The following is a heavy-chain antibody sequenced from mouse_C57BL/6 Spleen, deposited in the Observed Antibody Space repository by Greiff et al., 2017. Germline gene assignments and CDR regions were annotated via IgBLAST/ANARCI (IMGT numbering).Heavy chain of an antibody. CDR2: IYPGNSDT. CDR1: GYTFTSYW. D-gene: IGHD1-1*01. J-gene: IGHJ1*03. CDR3: TRGAIGSSPSYWYFDF. Sequence: VQLQQSGTVLARPGASVKMSCKTSGYTFTSYWMHWVKQRPGQGLEWIGAIYPGNSDTSYNQKFKGKAKLTAATSASTAYMELSSLTNEDSAVYYCTRGAIGSSPSYWYFDFWGTGTTLTVSS. V-gene: IGHV1-5*01.